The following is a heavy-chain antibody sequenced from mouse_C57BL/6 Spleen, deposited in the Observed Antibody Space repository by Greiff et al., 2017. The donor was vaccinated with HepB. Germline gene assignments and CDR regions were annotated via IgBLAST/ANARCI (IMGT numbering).Heavy chain of an antibody. J-gene: IGHJ2*01. CDR1: GYTFTSYW. CDR2: INPSNGGT. Sequence: VKLQQPGTELVKPGASVKLSCKASGYTFTSYWMHWVKQRPGQGLEWIGNINPSNGGTNYNEKFKSKATLTVDKSSSTAYMQLSSLTSEDSAVYYCARSERQLRLYYFDYWGQGTTLTVSS. CDR3: ARSERQLRLYYFDY. D-gene: IGHD3-2*02. V-gene: IGHV1-53*01.